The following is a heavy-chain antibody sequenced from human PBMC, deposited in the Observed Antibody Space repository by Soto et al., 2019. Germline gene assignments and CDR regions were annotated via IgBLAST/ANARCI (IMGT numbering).Heavy chain of an antibody. CDR2: VSDSGLNT. D-gene: IGHD1-1*01. V-gene: IGHV3-23*01. CDR3: AKDRTRRTAGFLFDY. J-gene: IGHJ4*02. CDR1: GFTFSTYA. Sequence: EVQLLESGGKLVQPGGSLTLSCAASGFTFSTYAMAWVRQAPGKGLEWVSGVSDSGLNTDYADPVKGWFYISRDNSKRTVSWHMNGLSAEATALYYCAKDRTRRTAGFLFDYWGQGTQVTVSS.